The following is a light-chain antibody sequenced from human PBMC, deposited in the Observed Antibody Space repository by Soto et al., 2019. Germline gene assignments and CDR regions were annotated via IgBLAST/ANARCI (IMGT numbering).Light chain of an antibody. CDR1: QSVSSY. CDR3: QQRSNWPPIT. V-gene: IGKV3-11*01. CDR2: DAS. Sequence: EIVMTQSPATLSVSPVERATLSCMASQSVSSYLAWYQQKPGQAPRLLIYDASNRATCIPARFSGSGSGTDFTLTISSLQSEDFAVYYCQQRSNWPPITFGQGTRLEIK. J-gene: IGKJ5*01.